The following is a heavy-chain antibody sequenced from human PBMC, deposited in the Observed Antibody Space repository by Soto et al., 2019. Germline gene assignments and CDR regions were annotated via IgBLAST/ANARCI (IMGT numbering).Heavy chain of an antibody. J-gene: IGHJ6*03. V-gene: IGHV4-31*03. D-gene: IGHD2-2*01. CDR2: IYYSGST. CDR1: GGSISSGGYY. Sequence: SETLSLTCTVSGGSISSGGYYWSWIRQHPGKGLEWIGYIYYSGSTYYNPSLKSRVTISVDTSKNQFSLKLSSVTAADTAVYYCARGRYCSSTSCRRGYYMDVWGKGTTVTVSS. CDR3: ARGRYCSSTSCRRGYYMDV.